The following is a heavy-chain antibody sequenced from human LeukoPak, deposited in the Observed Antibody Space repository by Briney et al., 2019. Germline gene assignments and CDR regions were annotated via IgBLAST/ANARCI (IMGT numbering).Heavy chain of an antibody. CDR1: GYRFTSYW. CDR2: IYPGDSDT. J-gene: IGHJ5*02. V-gene: IGHV5-51*01. Sequence: GESLKISCKGSGYRFTSYWIGWVRQMPGKGLEWMGIIYPGDSDTRYSPSFQGQVTISADKSISTAYLQWSSLKASDTAMYYCARAEMTTVTTVWFDPWGQGTLVTVSS. D-gene: IGHD4-17*01. CDR3: ARAEMTTVTTVWFDP.